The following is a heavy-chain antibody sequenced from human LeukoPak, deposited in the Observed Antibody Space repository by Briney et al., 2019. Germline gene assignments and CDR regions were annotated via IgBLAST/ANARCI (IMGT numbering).Heavy chain of an antibody. CDR2: IYNSGST. CDR3: ARDLDY. Sequence: SETLSLTCAVSGGSISSGGYSWSWIRQPPGKGLEWIGRIYNSGSTSYNPSLKSRVTMSVDTSKNQFSLKLSSVTAADTAVYYCARDLDYWGQGTLVTVSS. V-gene: IGHV4-61*02. J-gene: IGHJ4*02. CDR1: GGSISSGGYS.